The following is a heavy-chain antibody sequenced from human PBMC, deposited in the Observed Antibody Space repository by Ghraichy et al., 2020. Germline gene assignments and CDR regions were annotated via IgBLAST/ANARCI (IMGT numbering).Heavy chain of an antibody. CDR1: GYSISSGYY. V-gene: IGHV4-38-2*02. J-gene: IGHJ3*01. D-gene: IGHD1-26*01. CDR3: ARTFTGSFPNAFDL. Sequence: SPTISLTCSVSGYSISSGYYWGWTRQSPEKGLEWIGTTHHSGSSYFNPSLRSRVTITVDTTKNQVSLKLTSVTAADTAMYYCARTFTGSFPNAFDLWGQGTKVTVSS. CDR2: THHSGSS.